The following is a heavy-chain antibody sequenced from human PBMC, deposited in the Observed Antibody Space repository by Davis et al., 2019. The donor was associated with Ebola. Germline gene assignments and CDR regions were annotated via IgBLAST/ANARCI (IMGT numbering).Heavy chain of an antibody. V-gene: IGHV3-21*04. D-gene: IGHD6-19*01. CDR1: GFTFSSYS. Sequence: GESLKISCAASGFTFSSYSMNWVRQAPGKGLEWVSSISSSSSYIYYADSVKGRFTISRDNSKNTLYLQMSGLRAEDTAVYYCAKRSMGIAVSWGQGTLVTVSS. J-gene: IGHJ5*02. CDR3: AKRSMGIAVS. CDR2: ISSSSSYI.